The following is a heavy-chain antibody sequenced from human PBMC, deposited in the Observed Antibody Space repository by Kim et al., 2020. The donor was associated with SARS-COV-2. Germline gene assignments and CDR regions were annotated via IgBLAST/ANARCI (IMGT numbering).Heavy chain of an antibody. J-gene: IGHJ4*02. V-gene: IGHV4-39*07. CDR3: ARVYRPYGGNSFDY. D-gene: IGHD4-17*01. Sequence: ETLSLTCTVSGGSISSSSYYWGWIRQPPGKGLEWIGSIYYSGSTYYNPSLKSRVTISVDTSKNQFSLKLSSVTAADTAVYYCARVYRPYGGNSFDYWGQGTLVTVSS. CDR1: GGSISSSSYY. CDR2: IYYSGST.